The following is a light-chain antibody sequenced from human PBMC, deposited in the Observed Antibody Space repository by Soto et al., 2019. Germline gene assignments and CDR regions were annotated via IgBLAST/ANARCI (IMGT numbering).Light chain of an antibody. V-gene: IGLV3-27*01. CDR1: GLAKKD. J-gene: IGLJ2*01. CDR2: KDR. CDR3: FSAAETNRVI. Sequence: SYELTQPSSVSVSLGQTARITCSGAGLAKKDARWFQQKAGQAPILLLYKDRERPPGIPERLSGSSSGTTVTLTISGTKVEDEADYYCFSAAETNRVIFGGGTKLTVL.